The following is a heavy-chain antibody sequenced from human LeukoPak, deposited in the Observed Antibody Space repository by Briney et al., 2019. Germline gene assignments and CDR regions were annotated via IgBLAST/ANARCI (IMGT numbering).Heavy chain of an antibody. Sequence: SETLSLTCTVSGDSITNYYWNWIRQPAGKGLEWIGRIYTTGSTNYNPSLKSRVTMSVDTSKNQFSLKVSSETAADTAVYYCARAELRYFDWLYFDFWGQGTLVTVSS. V-gene: IGHV4-4*07. CDR3: ARAELRYFDWLYFDF. J-gene: IGHJ4*02. D-gene: IGHD3-9*01. CDR2: IYTTGST. CDR1: GDSITNYY.